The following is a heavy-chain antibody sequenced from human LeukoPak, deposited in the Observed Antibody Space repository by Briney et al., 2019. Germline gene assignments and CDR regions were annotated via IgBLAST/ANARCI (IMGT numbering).Heavy chain of an antibody. CDR1: GGSISSSSYY. CDR2: IYYSGTT. J-gene: IGHJ5*02. Sequence: HPSETLSLTCTVSGGSISSSSYYWGWIRQPPGKGLEWIGSIYYSGTTYYNPSLKSRVTISVDTSKNQFSLKLSSVTAEDTAVYYCARSGFGSGVWFDPWGQGTLVTVSS. V-gene: IGHV4-39*07. D-gene: IGHD3-10*01. CDR3: ARSGFGSGVWFDP.